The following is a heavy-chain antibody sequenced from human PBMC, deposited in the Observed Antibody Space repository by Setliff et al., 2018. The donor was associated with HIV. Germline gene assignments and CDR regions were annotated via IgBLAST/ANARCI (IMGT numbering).Heavy chain of an antibody. V-gene: IGHV4-34*01. Sequence: LSLTCGVFGGSFRGSYWSWIRQSPGKGLEWIGEINHSGSPNYNPSLKSRVTISVDTSKNQLSLKLSSVTAADTAVYYCARGSYTVRIDYWGQGTRVTVSS. D-gene: IGHD3-10*01. CDR3: ARGSYTVRIDY. CDR2: INHSGSP. J-gene: IGHJ4*02. CDR1: GGSFRGSY.